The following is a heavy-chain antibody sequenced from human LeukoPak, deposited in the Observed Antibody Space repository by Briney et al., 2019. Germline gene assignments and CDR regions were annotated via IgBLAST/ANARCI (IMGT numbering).Heavy chain of an antibody. D-gene: IGHD7-27*01. CDR2: ITFIGGIT. Sequence: GGSLRLSCAASGFTFSSYAMHWVRQAPGKGLEWVSAITFIGGITYYADSVRGRFTISTDNSKNTLYLQMNSLRAEDTALYYCARGLGRAFDSWGQGTLVTVSS. J-gene: IGHJ4*02. CDR1: GFTFSSYA. V-gene: IGHV3-23*01. CDR3: ARGLGRAFDS.